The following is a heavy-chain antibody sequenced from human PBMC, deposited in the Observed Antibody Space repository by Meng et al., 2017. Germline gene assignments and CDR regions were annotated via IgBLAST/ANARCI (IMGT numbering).Heavy chain of an antibody. D-gene: IGHD6-13*01. Sequence: SETLSLTCTVSGGSISSYYWSWIRQPAGKGLEWIGRIYTSGSTNYNPSLKSRVTMSVDTSKNQFSLKLSSVTAADTAVYYCAREVVWQQLGGYYYGMDVWGQGTTVTVSS. V-gene: IGHV4-4*07. J-gene: IGHJ6*02. CDR1: GGSISSYY. CDR2: IYTSGST. CDR3: AREVVWQQLGGYYYGMDV.